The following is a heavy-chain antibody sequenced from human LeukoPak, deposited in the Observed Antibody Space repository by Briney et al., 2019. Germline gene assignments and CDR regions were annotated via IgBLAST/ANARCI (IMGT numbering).Heavy chain of an antibody. D-gene: IGHD3-22*01. CDR2: ISGSGGST. CDR1: GFTFSSYG. V-gene: IGHV3-23*01. CDR3: AKDSYFYDRSGYYSGLAYYFDY. J-gene: IGHJ4*02. Sequence: GGSLRLSCAASGFTFSSYGMSWVRQAPGKGLEWVSAISGSGGSTYYADSVKGRFTISRDNSKNTLYLQMNSLRAEDTAVYYCAKDSYFYDRSGYYSGLAYYFDYWGQGTLVTVSS.